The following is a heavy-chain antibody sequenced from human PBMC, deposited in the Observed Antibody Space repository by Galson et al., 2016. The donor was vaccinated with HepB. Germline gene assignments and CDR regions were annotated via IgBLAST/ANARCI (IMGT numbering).Heavy chain of an antibody. CDR1: GLTFSKYA. J-gene: IGHJ4*02. CDR2: ISGYGTNI. Sequence: SLRLSCAMSGLTFSKYAMQWVRQAPGRGLEWVAVISGYGTNINYADSVKGRFTISRDNSDETLFLQMHSLKTEDTATYYCSTWGFTLGIDHWGRGIQVTVSS. V-gene: IGHV3-30-3*02. D-gene: IGHD3-16*01. CDR3: STWGFTLGIDH.